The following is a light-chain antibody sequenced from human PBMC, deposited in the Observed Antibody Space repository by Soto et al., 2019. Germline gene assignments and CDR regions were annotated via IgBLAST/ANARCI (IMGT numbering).Light chain of an antibody. J-gene: IGLJ1*01. V-gene: IGLV2-18*02. CDR3: YSFTTSNTYV. Sequence: QSALTQPPSVSGSPGQSVTISCSGTSSDVGSYNHVSWYQQAPGTAPKVMIYEVYNRPSGVPDRFSGSKSGNTASLTISGLQPEDEADYYCYSFTTSNTYVFGTGTKVPVL. CDR1: SSDVGSYNH. CDR2: EVY.